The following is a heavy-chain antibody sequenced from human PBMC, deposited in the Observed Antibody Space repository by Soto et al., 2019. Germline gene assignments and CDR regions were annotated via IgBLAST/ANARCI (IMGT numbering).Heavy chain of an antibody. Sequence: EVHLVESGGGLVQPGGSLRLSCAASGFTFSSYSMNWVRQAPGKGLEWVSYISSSSSTIYYADSVKGRFTISRDKAKNSLYLQMSSLRGEDTAVYYCAREDGRGDYDFWSGYYIIDYWGQGTLVTVSS. D-gene: IGHD3-3*01. CDR1: GFTFSSYS. CDR2: ISSSSSTI. J-gene: IGHJ4*02. CDR3: AREDGRGDYDFWSGYYIIDY. V-gene: IGHV3-48*01.